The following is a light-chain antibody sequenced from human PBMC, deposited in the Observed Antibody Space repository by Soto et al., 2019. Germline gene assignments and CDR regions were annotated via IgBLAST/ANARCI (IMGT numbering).Light chain of an antibody. J-gene: IGKJ2*01. Sequence: EIVLTQSPGTLSLSPGERATLSCRASQSVSSSSLAWYQQKPGQAPRLLIYGASSRATGIPDRFSGGGSGTDFTLTISRLEPEDFAVYYCQRYGSSYTFGQGTKLEIK. CDR1: QSVSSSS. V-gene: IGKV3-20*01. CDR2: GAS. CDR3: QRYGSSYT.